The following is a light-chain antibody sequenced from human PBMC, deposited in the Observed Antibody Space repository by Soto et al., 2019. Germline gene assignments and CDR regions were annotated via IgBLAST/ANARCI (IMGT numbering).Light chain of an antibody. V-gene: IGKV3-20*01. CDR2: GPS. J-gene: IGKJ1*01. Sequence: EIVLTQSPGTLSLSPGEGATLSCRASQSVSSSYLAWYQQKPGQAPRLLIYGPSRRATGIPDRFSGSGSGTDFTLTISRLEPEDFAVYYCQQYGRLMWTFGQGDQGGYQ. CDR3: QQYGRLMWT. CDR1: QSVSSSY.